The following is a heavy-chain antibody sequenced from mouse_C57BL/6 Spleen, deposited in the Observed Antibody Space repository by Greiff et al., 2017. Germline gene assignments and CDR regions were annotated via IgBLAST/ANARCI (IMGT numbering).Heavy chain of an antibody. Sequence: VQLKESGPELVKPGASVKISCKASGYSFTGYYMNWVKQSPEKSLEWIGEINPSTGGTTYNQKFKAKATLTVDKSSSTAYMQLKSLTSEDSAVYDCARTPWLYYIDYWGQGTTLTVSS. V-gene: IGHV1-42*01. CDR1: GYSFTGYY. J-gene: IGHJ2*01. CDR2: INPSTGGT. CDR3: ARTPWLYYIDY.